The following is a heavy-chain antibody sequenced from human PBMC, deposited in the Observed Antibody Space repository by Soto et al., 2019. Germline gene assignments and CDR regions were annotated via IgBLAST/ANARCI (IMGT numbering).Heavy chain of an antibody. V-gene: IGHV3-30*18. J-gene: IGHJ4*02. CDR3: AKDLSMVRGVTNTN. Sequence: QAGGSLRLSCAASGFTFSSYGMHWVRQAPGKGLEWVAVISYDGSNKYYADSVKGRFTISRDNSKNTLYLQMNSLRAEDTAVYYCAKDLSMVRGVTNTNWGQGTLVTVSS. D-gene: IGHD3-10*01. CDR1: GFTFSSYG. CDR2: ISYDGSNK.